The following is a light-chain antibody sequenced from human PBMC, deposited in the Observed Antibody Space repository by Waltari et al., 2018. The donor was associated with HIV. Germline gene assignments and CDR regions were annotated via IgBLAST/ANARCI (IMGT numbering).Light chain of an antibody. Sequence: QVVLTQSPSASASLGASVKLTCTLSSGTTNYAIACHQQKPGKCPRYLMKVPSGRSHIKGDGIPDRFSGSSSGAERYLTISSLQSDDEADYYCHTWGPGIQVFGGGTKLTVL. V-gene: IGLV4-69*01. CDR1: SGTTNYA. CDR3: HTWGPGIQV. J-gene: IGLJ2*01. CDR2: VPSGRSH.